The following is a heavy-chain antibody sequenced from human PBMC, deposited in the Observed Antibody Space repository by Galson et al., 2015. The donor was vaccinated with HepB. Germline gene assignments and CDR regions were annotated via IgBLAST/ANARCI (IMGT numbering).Heavy chain of an antibody. CDR2: ISGSGGST. J-gene: IGHJ6*03. D-gene: IGHD7-27*01. CDR1: GFTFSSYA. Sequence: SLRLSCAASGFTFSSYAMSWVRQAPGKGLEWVSAISGSGGSTYYADSVKGRFTISRDNSKNTLYLQMNSLRAEDTAVYYCAKVWVAVYYMDVWGKGTTVTVSS. CDR3: AKVWVAVYYMDV. V-gene: IGHV3-23*01.